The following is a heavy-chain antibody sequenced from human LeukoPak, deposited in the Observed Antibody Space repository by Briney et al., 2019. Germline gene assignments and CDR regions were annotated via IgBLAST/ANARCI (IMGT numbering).Heavy chain of an antibody. CDR2: ISGSGGST. Sequence: GGSLRLSCAASGFTFSSYAMSCVRQAPGKGLEWVSAISGSGGSTYYADSAKGRFTISRDNSNNTLYLQMNSLRAEDTAVYYCARGSYNSGWAWGQGTLVTVSS. V-gene: IGHV3-23*01. J-gene: IGHJ4*02. CDR1: GFTFSSYA. D-gene: IGHD6-19*01. CDR3: ARGSYNSGWA.